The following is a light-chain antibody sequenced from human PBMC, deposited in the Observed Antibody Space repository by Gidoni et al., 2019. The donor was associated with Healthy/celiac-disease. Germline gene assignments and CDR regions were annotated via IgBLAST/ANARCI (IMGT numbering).Light chain of an antibody. J-gene: IGKJ1*01. Sequence: EIVLTQSPATLSWSPGGRATLSCRASQCVSSYLAGYQQKPGQAPRLLIDDASNRASGIPARFSGSGSGTDFTLTISSLEPEDFAVYYCQQRSNWPPWTFXXXTKVEIK. V-gene: IGKV3-11*01. CDR1: QCVSSY. CDR2: DAS. CDR3: QQRSNWPPWT.